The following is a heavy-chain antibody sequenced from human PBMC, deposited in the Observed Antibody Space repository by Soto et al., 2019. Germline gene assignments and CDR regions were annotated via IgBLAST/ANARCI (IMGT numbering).Heavy chain of an antibody. Sequence: GGSLRLSCAASGFTFSSYSMNWVRQAPGKGLEWVSSISSSSSYIYYADSVKGRFTISRDNTKNSLYLQMNSLRAEDTAVYYCARDRVPAAIYYGMDVWGQGTTVTAP. CDR1: GFTFSSYS. V-gene: IGHV3-21*01. CDR2: ISSSSSYI. CDR3: ARDRVPAAIYYGMDV. D-gene: IGHD2-2*01. J-gene: IGHJ6*02.